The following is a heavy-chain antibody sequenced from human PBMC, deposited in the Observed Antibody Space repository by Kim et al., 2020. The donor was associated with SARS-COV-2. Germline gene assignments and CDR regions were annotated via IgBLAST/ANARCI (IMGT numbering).Heavy chain of an antibody. CDR3: AXXELLXXATXXX. V-gene: IGHV4-59*13. D-gene: IGHD1-7*01. J-gene: IGHJ4*01. CDR1: GGSISSYY. Sequence: SETLSLTCTVSGGSISSYYWSWIRQPPGKGLXWIGYXYYSGSTNYNPSLKSRVTISVDXXKNQXSLKLXSVTAXDTAXYYCAXXELLXXATXXXWGXXTL. CDR2: XYYSGST.